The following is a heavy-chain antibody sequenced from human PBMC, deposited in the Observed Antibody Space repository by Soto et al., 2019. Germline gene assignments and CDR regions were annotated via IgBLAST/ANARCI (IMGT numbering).Heavy chain of an antibody. V-gene: IGHV4-30-2*01. D-gene: IGHD3-3*01. CDR3: VRERTIFGVAPGGGVDV. CDR2: VYHSGAT. Sequence: QLQLQESGSGLIKPSQTLSLTCAVSGGSISTSDYTWSWIRQPPGRGLEWIGSVYHSGATHYMTSLKNRLTMTLDKYKNQFSLDLTSVTAADTAVYYCVRERTIFGVAPGGGVDVWGQGTTVTVSS. J-gene: IGHJ6*02. CDR1: GGSISTSDYT.